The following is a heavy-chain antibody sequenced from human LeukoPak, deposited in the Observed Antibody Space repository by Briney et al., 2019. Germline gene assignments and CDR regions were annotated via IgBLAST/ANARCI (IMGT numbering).Heavy chain of an antibody. CDR3: ARSGDFWSGYYNY. CDR2: ISSSSSYI. V-gene: IGHV3-21*01. D-gene: IGHD3-3*01. CDR1: GFTFSSYS. Sequence: GGSLRLSCAASGFTFSSYSMNWVRQAPGKGLEWVSSISSSSSYIYYADSVKGRFTISRDNAKNSLYLQMNSLRAEDTAVYYCARSGDFWSGYYNYWGQGTLVTVSS. J-gene: IGHJ4*02.